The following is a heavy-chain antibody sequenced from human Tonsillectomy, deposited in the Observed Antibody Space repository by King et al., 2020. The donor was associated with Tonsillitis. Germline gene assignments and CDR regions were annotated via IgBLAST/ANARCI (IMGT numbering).Heavy chain of an antibody. Sequence: VQLVESGAEVKKPGASVKVSCKASGYSFISYGISWVRQAPGQELEWMGWISGYNGNTNYAQKLQGRVTMTTDTSTSTAYMELRSLRSDDTAVYYCARNWNSHWYFDLWGRGTLVTVSS. CDR1: GYSFISYG. CDR2: ISGYNGNT. J-gene: IGHJ2*01. CDR3: ARNWNSHWYFDL. V-gene: IGHV1-18*01. D-gene: IGHD1/OR15-1a*01.